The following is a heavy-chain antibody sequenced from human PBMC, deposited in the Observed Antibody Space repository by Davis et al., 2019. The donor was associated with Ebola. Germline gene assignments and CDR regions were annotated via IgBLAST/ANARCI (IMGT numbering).Heavy chain of an antibody. CDR1: GGTFSSYA. CDR2: IIPIFGTA. Sequence: SVKVSCKASGGTFSSYAISWVRQAPGQGLEWMGGIIPIFGTANYAQKFQGRVTITADESTSTAYMELSSLRSEDTAVYYCARDTTGEYNWFDPWGQGTLVTVSS. CDR3: ARDTTGEYNWFDP. D-gene: IGHD1-14*01. V-gene: IGHV1-69*13. J-gene: IGHJ5*02.